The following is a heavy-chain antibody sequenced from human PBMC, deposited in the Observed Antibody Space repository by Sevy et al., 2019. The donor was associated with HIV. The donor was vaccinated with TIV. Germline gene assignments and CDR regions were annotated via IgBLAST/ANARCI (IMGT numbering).Heavy chain of an antibody. D-gene: IGHD3-3*01. J-gene: IGHJ5*02. CDR2: ISYSGST. Sequence: SETLSLTCTVSGGSISSYYWSWIRQPPGKGLEWIGYISYSGSTNYNPSLKSRVTISIDTSKNQFPLKLSSMTAADTAVYYCARKGVSAYDDTFDPWGQGTLVTVSS. CDR3: ARKGVSAYDDTFDP. CDR1: GGSISSYY. V-gene: IGHV4-59*08.